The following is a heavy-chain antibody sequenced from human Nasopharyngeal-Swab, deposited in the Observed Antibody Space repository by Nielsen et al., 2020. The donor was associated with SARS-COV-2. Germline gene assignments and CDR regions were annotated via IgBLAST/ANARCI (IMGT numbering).Heavy chain of an antibody. Sequence: SETLSLTCTVSGGSISSYYWSWIRQPPGKGLEWIGYIYYSGSTNYNPSLKSRVTISVDTSKNQFSLKLSSVTAADTAVYYCARSAATRLGWYFDLWGRGTLVTVSS. J-gene: IGHJ2*01. D-gene: IGHD6-19*01. V-gene: IGHV4-59*01. CDR2: IYYSGST. CDR3: ARSAATRLGWYFDL. CDR1: GGSISSYY.